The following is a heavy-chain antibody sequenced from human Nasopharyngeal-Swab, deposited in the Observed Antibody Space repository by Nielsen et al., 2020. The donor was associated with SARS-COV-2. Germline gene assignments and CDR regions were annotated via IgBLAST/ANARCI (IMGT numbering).Heavy chain of an antibody. J-gene: IGHJ3*02. CDR3: ARGEYSSSSGAFDI. D-gene: IGHD6-6*01. CDR1: GFTFSSYS. CDR2: ISSSSSYI. V-gene: IGHV3-21*01. Sequence: GESLKISCAASGFTFSSYSMNWVRQAPGKGLEWVSSISSSSSYIYYADSVKGRFTISRDNAKNSLYLQMNSLRAEDTAVYYCARGEYSSSSGAFDIWGQGTMVTVSS.